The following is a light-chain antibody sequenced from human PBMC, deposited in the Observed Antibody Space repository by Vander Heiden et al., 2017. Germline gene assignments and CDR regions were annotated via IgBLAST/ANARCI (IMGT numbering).Light chain of an antibody. CDR2: AAS. CDR1: QGISSS. V-gene: IGKV1-9*01. Sequence: DIQLTQSPSFLSASVGDRVTITCRASQGISSSLAWYQQKPEKAPRLLIYAASTLQSGVPSMFSGSGSGTEFTLTISSLQPEDFATYYCQHLNGYPLSFGGGTKVEIK. CDR3: QHLNGYPLS. J-gene: IGKJ4*01.